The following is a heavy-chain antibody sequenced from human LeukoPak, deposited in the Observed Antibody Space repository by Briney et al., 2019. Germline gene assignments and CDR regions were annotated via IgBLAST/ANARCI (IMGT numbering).Heavy chain of an antibody. Sequence: GESLKISCKGSGYSFTSYWIGWVRQMPGKGLEWMGIIYPGDSDTRYSPSFQGQVTISADKSISTAYLQWSSLKASDTAMYYCAGHEDSSSWYNWFDPWGQGTLVTVSS. CDR2: IYPGDSDT. D-gene: IGHD6-13*01. CDR1: GYSFTSYW. CDR3: AGHEDSSSWYNWFDP. V-gene: IGHV5-51*01. J-gene: IGHJ5*02.